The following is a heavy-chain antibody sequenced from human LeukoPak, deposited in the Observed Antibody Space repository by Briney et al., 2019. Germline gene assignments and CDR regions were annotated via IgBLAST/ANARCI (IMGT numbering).Heavy chain of an antibody. CDR3: AKDREYYDSRGYYSALVY. CDR1: GFTFSSYA. V-gene: IGHV3-23*01. CDR2: ISGSGGST. D-gene: IGHD3-22*01. J-gene: IGHJ4*02. Sequence: GGSLRLSCAASGFTFSSYAMSWVRQAPGKGLEWVSAISGSGGSTYYADSVKGRFTISRDNSKNTLYLQMNSLRAEDTAVYYCAKDREYYDSRGYYSALVYWGQGTLVTVSS.